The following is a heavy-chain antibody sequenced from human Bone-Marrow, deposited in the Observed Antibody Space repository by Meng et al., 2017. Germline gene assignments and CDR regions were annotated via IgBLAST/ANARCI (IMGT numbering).Heavy chain of an antibody. CDR2: IPHDGSKK. Sequence: VQLVESGGGLVKPGGSLRLSCAASGFTFSRSAMHWVRQAPGKGLEWVAFIPHDGSKKFYADSVEGRFSFSRDNSNNTVYLQMNSLRTEDTALYFCARGDYLYYFDYWGQGTLVTVSS. D-gene: IGHD4-17*01. CDR1: GFTFSRSA. CDR3: ARGDYLYYFDY. J-gene: IGHJ4*02. V-gene: IGHV3-30*04.